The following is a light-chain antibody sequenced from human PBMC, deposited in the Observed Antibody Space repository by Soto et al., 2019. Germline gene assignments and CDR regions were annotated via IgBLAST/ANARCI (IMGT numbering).Light chain of an antibody. J-gene: IGKJ5*01. CDR2: DAS. CDR1: QSLNNR. V-gene: IGKV1-33*01. CDR3: QQYENLPT. Sequence: DIQLTQSPSTLSASVVDRVTITGRASQSLNNRLAWYQQKPGKAPKLLIYDASNLEAGVPSRLRGSGSGTDFTFTISRLQPEDIATYYCQQYENLPTFGQGTRLEIK.